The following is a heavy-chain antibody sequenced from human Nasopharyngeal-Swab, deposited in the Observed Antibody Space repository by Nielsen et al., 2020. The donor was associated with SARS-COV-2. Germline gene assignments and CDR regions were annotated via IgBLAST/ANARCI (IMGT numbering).Heavy chain of an antibody. CDR3: ARVGSSWYSVDY. CDR1: GFTFSSYA. J-gene: IGHJ4*02. D-gene: IGHD6-13*01. V-gene: IGHV3-30*04. Sequence: GGSLRLSCAASGFTFSSYAMHWVRQAPGKGLEWVAVISYDGSNKYYADSVKGRFTISRDNSKNTLYLQMNSLRAEDTAVYYCARVGSSWYSVDYWGQGTLVTVSS. CDR2: ISYDGSNK.